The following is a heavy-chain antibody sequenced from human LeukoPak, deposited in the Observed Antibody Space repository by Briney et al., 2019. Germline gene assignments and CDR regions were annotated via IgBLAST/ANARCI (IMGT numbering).Heavy chain of an antibody. CDR2: LQSGGAT. D-gene: IGHD3-3*01. J-gene: IGHJ6*03. CDR3: AREERYDFWSASYYYYYFLDV. V-gene: IGHV3-53*01. CDR1: GLSVSNNN. Sequence: PGGSLRLSCAASGLSVSNNNMRWVRQAPGKGLEWVSVLQSGGATYHEDSVKGRFTISRDISKNTVYLQMNSLRAEDTAVYYCAREERYDFWSASYYYYYFLDVWGKGTTVTVSS.